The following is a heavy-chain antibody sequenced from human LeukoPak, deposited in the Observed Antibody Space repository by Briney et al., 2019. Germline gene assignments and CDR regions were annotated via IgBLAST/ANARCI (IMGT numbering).Heavy chain of an antibody. CDR2: IWYGGSNK. V-gene: IGHV3-30*02. D-gene: IGHD5-12*01. CDR3: AKDLCVYSGYDCPLDY. J-gene: IGHJ4*02. Sequence: PGGSLRLSCAASGFTFSSYGMHWVRQAPGKGLEWVAVIWYGGSNKYYADSVKGRFTISRDNSKNALYLQMNSLRAEDTAVYYCAKDLCVYSGYDCPLDYWGQGTLVTVSS. CDR1: GFTFSSYG.